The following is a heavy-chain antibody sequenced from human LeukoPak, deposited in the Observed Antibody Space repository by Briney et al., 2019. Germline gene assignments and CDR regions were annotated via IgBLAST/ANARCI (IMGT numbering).Heavy chain of an antibody. CDR3: ARVSSVVVPAAMNYYYYYYMDV. Sequence: ASVKLSCKASGGTFSSYAISWERQAPGQALEWRGGIIPIFGTANYAQKFQGRVTITADESTSTAYMELSSLRSEATAVYYSARVSSVVVPAAMNYYYYYYMDVWGKGTTVTVSS. J-gene: IGHJ6*03. V-gene: IGHV1-69*01. CDR1: GGTFSSYA. D-gene: IGHD2-2*01. CDR2: IIPIFGTA.